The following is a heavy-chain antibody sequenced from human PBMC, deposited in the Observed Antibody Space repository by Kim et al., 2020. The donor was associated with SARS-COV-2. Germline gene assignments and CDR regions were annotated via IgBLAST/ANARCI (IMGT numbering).Heavy chain of an antibody. CDR1: GFTFSSYG. J-gene: IGHJ3*02. CDR3: AKEVIAVAGTDAFDI. Sequence: GGSLRLSCAASGFTFSSYGMHWVRQAPGKGLEWVAVISYDGSNKYYADSVKGRFTISRDNSKNTLYLQMNSLRAEDTAVYYCAKEVIAVAGTDAFDIWGQGTMVTVSS. V-gene: IGHV3-30*18. D-gene: IGHD6-19*01. CDR2: ISYDGSNK.